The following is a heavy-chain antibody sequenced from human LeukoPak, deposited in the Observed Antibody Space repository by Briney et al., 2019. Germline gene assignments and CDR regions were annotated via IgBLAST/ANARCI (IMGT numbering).Heavy chain of an antibody. J-gene: IGHJ3*02. D-gene: IGHD3-22*01. CDR2: IYYSGST. V-gene: IGHV4-59*08. Sequence: SETLSLTCTVSGGSISSYYWSWIRQPPGKGLEWIGYIYYSGSTNYNPSLKSRVTISVDTSKNQFSLKLSSVTAADTAVYYCARTYYYDSSGPIIIPCYAFDIWGQGTMVTVSS. CDR1: GGSISSYY. CDR3: ARTYYYDSSGPIIIPCYAFDI.